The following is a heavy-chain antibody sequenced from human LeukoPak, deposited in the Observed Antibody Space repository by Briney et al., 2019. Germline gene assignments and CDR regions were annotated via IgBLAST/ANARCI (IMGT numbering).Heavy chain of an antibody. Sequence: GASVNVSCKPSGYTFSDYYIHWVRQAPGQGLEWMGWINPSHGGTYYAQKFQGRVTVTGDTSISTAYMELNRLRSDDTAVYFCAREGPDFYYYMDVWGKGTTITVSS. V-gene: IGHV1-2*02. J-gene: IGHJ6*03. CDR1: GYTFSDYY. CDR3: AREGPDFYYYMDV. CDR2: INPSHGGT. D-gene: IGHD2-21*02.